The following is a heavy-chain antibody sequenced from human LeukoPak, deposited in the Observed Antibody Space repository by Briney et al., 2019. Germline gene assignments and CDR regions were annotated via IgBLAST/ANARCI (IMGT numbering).Heavy chain of an antibody. CDR2: INPKSGGT. CDR1: GYTFTGYY. Sequence: GASVKVSCKASGYTFTGYYMHWVRQAPGQGLEWMGWINPKSGGTNYAQKFQGRVTMTRDTSITTAYMELTSLRSDDTAVYYCARGPYSSSPNWFDPWGQGTLVTVSS. CDR3: ARGPYSSSPNWFDP. D-gene: IGHD6-6*01. J-gene: IGHJ5*02. V-gene: IGHV1-2*02.